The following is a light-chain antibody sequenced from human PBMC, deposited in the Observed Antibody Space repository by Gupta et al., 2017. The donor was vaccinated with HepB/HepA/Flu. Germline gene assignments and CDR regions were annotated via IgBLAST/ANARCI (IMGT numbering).Light chain of an antibody. CDR3: QSFDGSLSSYV. V-gene: IGLV1-40*01. Sequence: QSVLTQPPLVSGAPGPRVTISCTGSSSDIGAGYDVHWYHQVPGAAPRLLISGNNNRPAGVPDRVSASKSGTSASLAIAGLHDEDEGDYYCQSFDGSLSSYVFGTGTKVTVL. CDR1: SSDIGAGYD. J-gene: IGLJ1*01. CDR2: GNN.